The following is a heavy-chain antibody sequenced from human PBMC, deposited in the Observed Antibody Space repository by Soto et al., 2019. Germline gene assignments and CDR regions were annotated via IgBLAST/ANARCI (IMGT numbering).Heavy chain of an antibody. J-gene: IGHJ6*02. V-gene: IGHV3-30*18. Sequence: GGSLRLSCAASGFTFSSYGMHWVRQAPGKGLEWVAVISYDGSNKYYADSVKGRFTISRDNSKNTLYLQMNSLRAEDTAVYYCAKVSTRNRYYYYGMDVWGQGTTVTVSS. CDR2: ISYDGSNK. CDR3: AKVSTRNRYYYYGMDV. CDR1: GFTFSSYG.